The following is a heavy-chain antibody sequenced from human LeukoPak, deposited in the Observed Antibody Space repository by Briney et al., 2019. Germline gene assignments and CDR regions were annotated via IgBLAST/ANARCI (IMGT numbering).Heavy chain of an antibody. J-gene: IGHJ3*02. CDR3: ARVHGWDTNDAFDI. Sequence: ASVKVSCKASGYTFTSYGISWVRQAPGQGLEWMGWISAYNGNTNYAQKLRGRVTMTTDTSTSTAYMELRSLRSDDTAVYYCARVHGWDTNDAFDIWGQGTMVTVSS. CDR1: GYTFTSYG. D-gene: IGHD6-19*01. V-gene: IGHV1-18*01. CDR2: ISAYNGNT.